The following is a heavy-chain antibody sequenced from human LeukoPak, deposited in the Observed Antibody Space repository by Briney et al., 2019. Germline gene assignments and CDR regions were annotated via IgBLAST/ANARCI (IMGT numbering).Heavy chain of an antibody. D-gene: IGHD6-13*01. V-gene: IGHV3-30*02. Sequence: GGSLRLSCAASGFPFSSFGIHWVRQAPGKGLEWVAFIRYDGNIKYYADSVKGRFAISRDNSKNTLFLQMNSLRAEDTAVYDCARGGSSSWSYFDYWGQGTLVTVSS. CDR1: GFPFSSFG. CDR3: ARGGSSSWSYFDY. J-gene: IGHJ4*02. CDR2: IRYDGNIK.